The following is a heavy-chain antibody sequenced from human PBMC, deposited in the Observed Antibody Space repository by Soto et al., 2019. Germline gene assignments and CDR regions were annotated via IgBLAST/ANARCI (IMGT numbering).Heavy chain of an antibody. J-gene: IGHJ6*02. Sequence: ASVKVSCKASGYTFTGYYMHWVRQAPGQGLEWMGWINPNSGGTNYAQKFQGRVTMTRDTSISTAYMELCRLRSDDTAVYYCARDLVEGGSYYPNYYYYYGMDVWGQGTTVTVSS. V-gene: IGHV1-2*02. D-gene: IGHD3-10*01. CDR3: ARDLVEGGSYYPNYYYYYGMDV. CDR2: INPNSGGT. CDR1: GYTFTGYY.